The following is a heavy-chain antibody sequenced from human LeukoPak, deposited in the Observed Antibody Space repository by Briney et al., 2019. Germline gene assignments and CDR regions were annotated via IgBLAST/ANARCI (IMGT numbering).Heavy chain of an antibody. D-gene: IGHD3-22*01. Sequence: GGSLRLSCAGSGFSFSSYGMHWVRQAPGKGLEWMAFIRSDGSNKYYADSVKGRFTISRDNSKNTLYLQMNSLRAEDTAIYYCARGLHSRLSDSSVYYPYWGQGTLVTVSS. J-gene: IGHJ4*02. V-gene: IGHV3-30*02. CDR3: ARGLHSRLSDSSVYYPY. CDR1: GFSFSSYG. CDR2: IRSDGSNK.